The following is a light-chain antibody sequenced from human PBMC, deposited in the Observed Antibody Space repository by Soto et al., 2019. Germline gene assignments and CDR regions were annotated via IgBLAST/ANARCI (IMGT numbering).Light chain of an antibody. CDR3: QQYYTPLT. V-gene: IGKV4-1*01. CDR1: QRVLYSPNNKNY. CDR2: WAS. Sequence: DIVMTQSPDSLAVSLGERATINCKSSQRVLYSPNNKNYLSWFQQKPGQPPKLLIYWASTRESGVPDRFSGSGSGTDFTLTISSLQAEDVAVYYCQQYYTPLTFGGGTKVEIK. J-gene: IGKJ4*01.